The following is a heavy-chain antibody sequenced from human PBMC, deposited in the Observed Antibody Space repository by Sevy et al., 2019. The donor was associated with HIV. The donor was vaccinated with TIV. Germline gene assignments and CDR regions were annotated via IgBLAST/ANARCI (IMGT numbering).Heavy chain of an antibody. CDR3: ARDGEQQLFYGMDV. V-gene: IGHV3-21*01. CDR1: GFTFSSYS. Sequence: GGSLRLSCVASGFTFSSYSMNWVRQAPGKGLEWVSSISSSSSYIYYADSVKGRFTISRVNAKNSLYLQMNSLRAEDTAVYYCARDGEQQLFYGMDVWGQGTTVTVSS. J-gene: IGHJ6*02. CDR2: ISSSSSYI. D-gene: IGHD6-13*01.